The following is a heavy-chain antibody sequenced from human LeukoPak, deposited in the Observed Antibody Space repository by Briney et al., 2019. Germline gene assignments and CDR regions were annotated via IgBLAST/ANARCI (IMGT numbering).Heavy chain of an antibody. CDR3: AREMDGEYGSGTFYDL. D-gene: IGHD3-10*01. V-gene: IGHV3-11*01. CDR2: ISSGGDSI. J-gene: IGHJ5*02. Sequence: GGSLRLSCAASNFVFSDYYMSWVRQAPGKGLQWVSYISSGGDSIYYADFVRGRFTISRDNAKNSLYLQMNSLRADDTAVYYCAREMDGEYGSGTFYDLWGQGNMVTVSS. CDR1: NFVFSDYY.